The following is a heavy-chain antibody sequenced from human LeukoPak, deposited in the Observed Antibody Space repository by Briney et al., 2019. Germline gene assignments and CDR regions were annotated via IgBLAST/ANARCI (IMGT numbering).Heavy chain of an antibody. D-gene: IGHD3-22*01. CDR1: GGSISSSSYY. CDR2: IYYSGST. V-gene: IGHV4-39*01. CDR3: ALISNDSSDYYSRTDAFDI. J-gene: IGHJ3*02. Sequence: SQTLSLTCTVSGGSISSSSYYWGWIRQPPGKGLEWIGSIYYSGSTYYNPSLKSRVTISVDTSKNQFSLKLSSVTAADTAVYYCALISNDSSDYYSRTDAFDIWGQGTMVTVSS.